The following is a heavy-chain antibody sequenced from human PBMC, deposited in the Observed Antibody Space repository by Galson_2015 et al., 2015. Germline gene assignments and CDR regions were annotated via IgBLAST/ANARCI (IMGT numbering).Heavy chain of an antibody. CDR3: ARAPSKKWELLYYYGMDV. D-gene: IGHD1-26*01. CDR2: IIPIFGTA. J-gene: IGHJ6*02. Sequence: SVKVSCKASGGTFSSYAISWVRQAPGQGLEWMGGIIPIFGTANYAQKFQGRVTITADESTSTAYMELSSLRSEDTAVYYCARAPSKKWELLYYYGMDVWGQGTTVTVSS. V-gene: IGHV1-69*13. CDR1: GGTFSSYA.